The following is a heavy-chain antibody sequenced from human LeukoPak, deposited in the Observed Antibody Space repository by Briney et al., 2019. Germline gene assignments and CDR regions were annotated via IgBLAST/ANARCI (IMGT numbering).Heavy chain of an antibody. CDR2: INPSGGST. Sequence: GASVKVSCKASGYTFTSYYMHWVRQAPGQGLEWMGIINPSGGSTSYAQKFQGRVTMTRDTSTSTVYMELSSLRSEDTAVYYCASGGVVPAAIRINAFDIWGQGTMVTVSS. V-gene: IGHV1-46*01. CDR1: GYTFTSYY. CDR3: ASGGVVPAAIRINAFDI. J-gene: IGHJ3*02. D-gene: IGHD2-2*01.